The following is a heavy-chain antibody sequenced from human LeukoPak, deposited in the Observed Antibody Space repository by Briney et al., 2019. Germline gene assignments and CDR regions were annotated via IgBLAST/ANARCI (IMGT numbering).Heavy chain of an antibody. Sequence: CMGIIYPCDSYPRSTPSFQGQVTISADKSISTAYLQWSSLKASDTAMYYCARLVGATPVDYWGQGTLVTVSS. J-gene: IGHJ4*02. CDR2: IYPCDSYP. D-gene: IGHD1-26*01. V-gene: IGHV5-51*01. CDR3: ARLVGATPVDY.